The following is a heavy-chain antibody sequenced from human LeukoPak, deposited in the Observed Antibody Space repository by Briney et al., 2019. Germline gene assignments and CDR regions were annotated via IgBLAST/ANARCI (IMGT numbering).Heavy chain of an antibody. J-gene: IGHJ6*02. CDR2: IYYSGST. D-gene: IGHD5-18*01. CDR1: GGSISSSSYY. CDR3: ARIIHSYGYYYGMDV. V-gene: IGHV4-39*07. Sequence: SETLSLTCTVSGGSISSSSYYWGWIRQPPGKGLEWIGSIYYSGSTYYNPSLKSRVTISVDTSKNQFSLKLSSVTAADTAVYYCARIIHSYGYYYGMDVWGQGTTVTVSS.